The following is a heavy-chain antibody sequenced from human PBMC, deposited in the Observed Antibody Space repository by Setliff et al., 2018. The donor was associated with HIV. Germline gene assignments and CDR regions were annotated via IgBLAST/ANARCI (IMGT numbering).Heavy chain of an antibody. J-gene: IGHJ1*01. V-gene: IGHV4-31*03. D-gene: IGHD1-26*01. CDR2: IYSSGST. CDR1: GVSISSGGYY. CDR3: ARHVSGSDHSPFQH. Sequence: ASETLSLTCTVSGVSISSGGYYWTWIRQHPGKGLEWIGNIYSSGSTYYNPSLESRLTISVDTSKNQFSLKLTSVKAADTAFYYCARHVSGSDHSPFQHWGQGALVTVSS.